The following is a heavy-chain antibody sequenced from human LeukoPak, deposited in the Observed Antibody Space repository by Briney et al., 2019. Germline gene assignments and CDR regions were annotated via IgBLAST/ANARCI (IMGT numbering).Heavy chain of an antibody. J-gene: IGHJ4*02. D-gene: IGHD3-3*01. CDR2: IYTSGST. CDR3: ARVSPYDFWSGLPFDY. V-gene: IGHV4-59*10. Sequence: SETLSLTCAVYGGSFSGYYWSWIRQPAGKGLEWIGRIYTSGSTNYNPSLKSRVTISVDTSKNQFSLKLSSVTAADTAVYYCARVSPYDFWSGLPFDYWGQGTLVTVSS. CDR1: GGSFSGYY.